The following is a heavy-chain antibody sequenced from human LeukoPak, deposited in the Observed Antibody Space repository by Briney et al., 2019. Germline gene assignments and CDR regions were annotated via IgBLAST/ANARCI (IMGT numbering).Heavy chain of an antibody. CDR2: ISAYNGNT. CDR1: GHTFTSYG. J-gene: IGHJ4*02. D-gene: IGHD3-22*01. CDR3: ARGNDSSALDY. V-gene: IGHV1-18*01. Sequence: ASVKVSCKASGHTFTSYGISWVRQAPGQGLEWMGWISAYNGNTNYAQKFQGRVTITADKSTSTAYMELSSLRSEDTAVYYCARGNDSSALDYWGQGTLVTVSS.